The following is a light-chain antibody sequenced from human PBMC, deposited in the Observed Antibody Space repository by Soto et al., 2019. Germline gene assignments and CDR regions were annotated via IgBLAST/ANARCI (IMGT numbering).Light chain of an antibody. CDR1: SSNIGSNY. J-gene: IGLJ3*02. CDR2: RNN. Sequence: QSVLTQPPSASGTPGQRVTISCSGSSSNIGSNYVYWYQQLPGTAPKLLIYRNNQRPSGVPDRFSGSKSGTSASLAISGLRSEDEADYYSAAWDDSLSGGVFVGGTKLTVL. CDR3: AAWDDSLSGGV. V-gene: IGLV1-47*01.